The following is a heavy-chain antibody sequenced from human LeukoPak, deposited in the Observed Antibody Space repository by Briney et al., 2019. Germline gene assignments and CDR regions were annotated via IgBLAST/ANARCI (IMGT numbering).Heavy chain of an antibody. V-gene: IGHV3-48*04. J-gene: IGHJ4*02. CDR3: ASQFSGWYMDY. CDR1: GLSFSTYS. D-gene: IGHD6-19*01. CDR2: VSTSGTI. Sequence: GGSLRLSCVASGLSFSTYSMNWVRQAPGKGLEWVSYVSTSGTIYYANSVKGRFTISRDNAKNSLYLQMNNLRADDTALYFCASQFSGWYMDYWGPGTLVTVSS.